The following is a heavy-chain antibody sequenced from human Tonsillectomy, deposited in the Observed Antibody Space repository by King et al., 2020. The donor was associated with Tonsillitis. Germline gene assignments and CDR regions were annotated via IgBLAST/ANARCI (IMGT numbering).Heavy chain of an antibody. J-gene: IGHJ4*02. CDR3: ARLHRRSSHSYPFDY. CDR2: IDWDDDK. V-gene: IGHV2-70*04. D-gene: IGHD6-6*01. CDR1: GFSLSTTGMC. Sequence: TLKESGPALVKPTQTLTLTCTFSGFSLSTTGMCVSWIRQPPGKALDWLARIDWDDDKLYSTSLKTRLTISKDTSKNQVVLTMTNMDPVDTATYYCARLHRRSSHSYPFDYWCQGTLVTVSS.